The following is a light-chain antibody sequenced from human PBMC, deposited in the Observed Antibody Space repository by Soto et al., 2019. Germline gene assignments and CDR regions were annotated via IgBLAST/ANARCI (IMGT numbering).Light chain of an antibody. J-gene: IGLJ2*01. CDR2: GNS. CDR3: QSYDSSLRVMV. CDR1: SSNIGAGYD. V-gene: IGLV1-40*01. Sequence: QSVLTQPPSVSGAPGQRVTISCTGSSSNIGAGYDVHWYQQLPGTAPKLLLYGNSNRPSGVPDRFSGSKSGTSASLAITGLQAEDEADYYCQSYDSSLRVMVFGGGTKLTVL.